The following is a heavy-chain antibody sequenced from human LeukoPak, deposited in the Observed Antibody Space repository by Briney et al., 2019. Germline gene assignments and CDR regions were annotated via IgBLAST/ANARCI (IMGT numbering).Heavy chain of an antibody. Sequence: WVRQGTGKGLEWIGSIYYSGSTYYNPSLKSRVTISVDTSKNQFSLKLSSVTAADTAVYYCARPYGSSSFDYWGQGTLVTVSS. V-gene: IGHV4-39*01. D-gene: IGHD6-6*01. CDR2: IYYSGST. CDR3: ARPYGSSSFDY. J-gene: IGHJ4*02.